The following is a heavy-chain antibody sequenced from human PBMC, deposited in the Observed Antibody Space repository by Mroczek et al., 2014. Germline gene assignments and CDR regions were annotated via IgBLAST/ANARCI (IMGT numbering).Heavy chain of an antibody. CDR2: IYYSGST. CDR1: GGSINSGDYY. Sequence: VQLVESGPGLVKPSQTLSLTCTVSGGSINSGDYYWSWIRQHPGKGLEWIGYIYYSGSTYYNPSLKSRITISVDTSKNQFSLKLRSVTAADTAVYYCARDATGTYLGLQIAYYFDYWGQGTLVTVSS. V-gene: IGHV4-31*03. CDR3: ARDATGTYLGLQIAYYFDY. D-gene: IGHD1-26*01. J-gene: IGHJ4*02.